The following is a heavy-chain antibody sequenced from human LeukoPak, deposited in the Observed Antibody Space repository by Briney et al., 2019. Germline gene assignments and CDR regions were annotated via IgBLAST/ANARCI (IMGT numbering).Heavy chain of an antibody. D-gene: IGHD5-12*01. J-gene: IGHJ6*03. CDR2: ISYDGSNK. Sequence: GGSLRLSCAASGFTFSSYAMHWVRQAPGKGLEWVAVISYDGSNKYYADSVKGRFTISRDNSKNTLYLQMNSLRAEDTAVYYCARVVGYSGYVYYYYYYYMDVWGKGTTVTVSS. V-gene: IGHV3-30*04. CDR1: GFTFSSYA. CDR3: ARVVGYSGYVYYYYYYYMDV.